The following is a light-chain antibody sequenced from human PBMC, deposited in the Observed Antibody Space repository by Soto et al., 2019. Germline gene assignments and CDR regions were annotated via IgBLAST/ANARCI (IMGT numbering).Light chain of an antibody. CDR1: SSDVGGYNY. J-gene: IGLJ1*01. V-gene: IGLV2-14*01. CDR3: SSYTGGNPSYV. Sequence: QSALTQPASVSGSPGQSITISCTGASSDVGGYNYVSWYLQRPGKAPKVMIFEVSNRRSGVSNRFSGSKSGNTASLTISGLQAEDEADYYCSSYTGGNPSYVFGTGTKVTVL. CDR2: EVS.